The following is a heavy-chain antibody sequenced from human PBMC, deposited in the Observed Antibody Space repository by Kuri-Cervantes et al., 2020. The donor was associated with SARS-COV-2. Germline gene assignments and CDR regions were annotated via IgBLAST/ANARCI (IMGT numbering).Heavy chain of an antibody. Sequence: GGSLRLSCTASGFTFGDYAMSWVRQAPGKGLEWVGFIRSKAYGGTTEYAASVKGSFTISRDDSKSIAYLQMNSLKTEDTAVYYCTRHDFWSGYYYYWGQGTLVTVSS. CDR2: IRSKAYGGTT. J-gene: IGHJ4*02. CDR3: TRHDFWSGYYYY. CDR1: GFTFGDYA. V-gene: IGHV3-49*04. D-gene: IGHD3-3*01.